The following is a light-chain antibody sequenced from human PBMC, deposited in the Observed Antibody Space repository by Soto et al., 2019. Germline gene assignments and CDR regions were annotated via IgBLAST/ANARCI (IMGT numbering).Light chain of an antibody. CDR3: QQYDSSPRT. CDR2: RTS. Sequence: TPSPGTLSLSPGESATLSCRASQSVSSTYLAWYQQKPGQAPRLLIYRTSNSATGIPDRFSGSGSGTDFTLTISRLEPEDFAVYWCQQYDSSPRTFGQGTKVDIK. V-gene: IGKV3-20*01. J-gene: IGKJ1*01. CDR1: QSVSSTY.